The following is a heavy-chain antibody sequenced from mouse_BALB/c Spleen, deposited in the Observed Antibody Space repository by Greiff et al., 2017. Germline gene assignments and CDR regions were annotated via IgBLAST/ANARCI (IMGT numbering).Heavy chain of an antibody. D-gene: IGHD2-4*01. CDR2: ISSGGSYT. CDR1: GFTFSSYA. CDR3: ARTMNTDYYAMDY. V-gene: IGHV5-9-4*01. J-gene: IGHJ4*01. Sequence: EVMLVESGGGLVKPGGSLKLSCAASGFTFSSYAMSWVRQSPEKRLVWVAEISSGGSYTYYPDTVTGRFTISRDNAKNTLYLEMSSLRSEDTAMYCCARTMNTDYYAMDYWGQGASVTVSS.